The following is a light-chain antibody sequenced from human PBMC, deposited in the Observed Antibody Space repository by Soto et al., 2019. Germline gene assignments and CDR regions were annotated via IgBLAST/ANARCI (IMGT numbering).Light chain of an antibody. CDR1: QSVGTRY. Sequence: EIVLTQSPGTLSLSPGEGATLSCRASQSVGTRYLAWYQQKPGQAPRLLIYGASSRATGIPDRFSGSESGTDFTLTISRLEPEDFAVYYCQQYGSSPLTFGGGTKVEIK. V-gene: IGKV3-20*01. J-gene: IGKJ4*01. CDR3: QQYGSSPLT. CDR2: GAS.